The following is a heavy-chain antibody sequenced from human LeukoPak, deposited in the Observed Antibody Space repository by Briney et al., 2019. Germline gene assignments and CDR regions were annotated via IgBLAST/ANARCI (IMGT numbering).Heavy chain of an antibody. CDR1: GYSISSGYQ. Sequence: SETLSLTCAVSGYSISSGYQWAWIRQSPGKGLEWIGSIYHSGSAHYNPSLKSRVTISVETSKNQFSLKMYSVTAADTAVYYCARDPRWLTPDCTSTSCYENYFDPWGQGTLVTVSS. D-gene: IGHD2-2*01. J-gene: IGHJ5*02. CDR3: ARDPRWLTPDCTSTSCYENYFDP. CDR2: IYHSGSA. V-gene: IGHV4-38-2*02.